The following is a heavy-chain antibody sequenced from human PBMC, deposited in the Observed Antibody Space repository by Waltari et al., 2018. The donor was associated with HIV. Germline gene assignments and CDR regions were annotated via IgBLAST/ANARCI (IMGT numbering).Heavy chain of an antibody. V-gene: IGHV3-74*01. Sequence: EVQLVESGGGLVQPGGSLRLSCAASGFPFSSSWMPWVRQAPGKGLVWVSRINSDGSSTNYADSVKGRFTISRDNAKNTVYLQMNSLRAEDTALYYCASLYNYVWGSPPPFDYWGQGTLVTVSS. CDR3: ASLYNYVWGSPPPFDY. J-gene: IGHJ4*02. CDR2: INSDGSST. D-gene: IGHD3-16*01. CDR1: GFPFSSSW.